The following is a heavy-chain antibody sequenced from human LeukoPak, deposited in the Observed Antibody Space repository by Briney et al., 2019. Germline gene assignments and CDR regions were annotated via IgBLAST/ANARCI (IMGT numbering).Heavy chain of an antibody. CDR2: ISYDGSNK. Sequence: GGSLRLSCAASGFTFSSYAMHWVRQAPGKRLEWVAGISYDGSNKYYADSVKGRFTISRGSSKNTLYLQMNSLRAEDTAVYYCARDSAIAAAGGYFDYWGQGTLVTVSS. V-gene: IGHV3-30-3*01. D-gene: IGHD6-13*01. CDR1: GFTFSSYA. CDR3: ARDSAIAAAGGYFDY. J-gene: IGHJ4*02.